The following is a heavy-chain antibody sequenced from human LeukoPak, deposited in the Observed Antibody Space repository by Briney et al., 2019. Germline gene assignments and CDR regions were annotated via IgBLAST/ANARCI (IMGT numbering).Heavy chain of an antibody. V-gene: IGHV3-23*01. Sequence: GGSLRLSCAASGFTFRTYAMGWVRQAPGKGLEWFSAISVSGGSTYYADSVKGRFTISRDNSKNTLYLQMNSLRAEDTALYYCASYDSSGYYHYFEYWGQGTLVTVSS. J-gene: IGHJ4*02. CDR3: ASYDSSGYYHYFEY. D-gene: IGHD3-22*01. CDR1: GFTFRTYA. CDR2: ISVSGGST.